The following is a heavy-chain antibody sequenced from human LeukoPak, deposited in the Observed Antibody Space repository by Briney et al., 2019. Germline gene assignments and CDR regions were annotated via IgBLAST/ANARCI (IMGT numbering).Heavy chain of an antibody. D-gene: IGHD5-12*01. V-gene: IGHV4-4*07. J-gene: IGHJ4*02. CDR3: ARDTGIRGYSGYDLGY. CDR2: IYTSGST. CDR1: GGSISSYY. Sequence: SETLSLTCTVPGGSISSYYWSWIRQPAGKGLERIGRIYTSGSTNYNPSLKSRVTMSVDTSKNQFSLKLSSVTAADTAVYYCARDTGIRGYSGYDLGYWGQGTLVTVSS.